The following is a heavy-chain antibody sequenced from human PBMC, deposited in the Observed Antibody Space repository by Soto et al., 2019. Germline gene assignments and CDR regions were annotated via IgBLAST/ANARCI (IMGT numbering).Heavy chain of an antibody. V-gene: IGHV3-23*01. CDR1: GFTLQNYA. CDR2: LIGGHYGT. CDR3: AKGKSTGDIDWFDP. D-gene: IGHD3-10*01. J-gene: IGHJ5*02. Sequence: GGSLRLSCTASGFTLQNYAMAWVRQAPGKGLEWVSTLIGGHYGTAHSYSVKGRFTVSRDNSKNCLYLQMNSLGVEDTAMYFCAKGKSTGDIDWFDPWGQGSLVTVSS.